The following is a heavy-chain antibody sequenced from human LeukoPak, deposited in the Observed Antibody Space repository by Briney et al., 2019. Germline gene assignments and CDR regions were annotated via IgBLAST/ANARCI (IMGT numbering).Heavy chain of an antibody. D-gene: IGHD1-26*01. Sequence: GGSLRLSCAASGFTFSSYAMHWVRQAPGKGLEWVAVVISYDGSKKYYADSVKGRFTISRDNSKNTLCLQMNSLRAEDTAVYYCARDSTDGVIPRELHPPFDYWGQGTLVTVST. J-gene: IGHJ4*02. CDR1: GFTFSSYA. CDR2: VISYDGSKK. V-gene: IGHV3-30-3*01. CDR3: ARDSTDGVIPRELHPPFDY.